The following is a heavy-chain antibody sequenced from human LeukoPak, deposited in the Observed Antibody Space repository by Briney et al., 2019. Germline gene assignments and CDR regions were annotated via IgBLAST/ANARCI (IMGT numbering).Heavy chain of an antibody. CDR1: GFTFSNAW. Sequence: GGSLRLSCAASGFTFSNAWISWVRQVPGKGLEWVGRIKTKTDGGTTDYAAPVKGRFTISRDDSKNTLYLQMNSLKTEDTAIYYCTTRRGGYSRVFDYSGEGTLVTVSS. V-gene: IGHV3-15*01. CDR2: IKTKTDGGTT. CDR3: TTRRGGYSRVFDY. D-gene: IGHD5-24*01. J-gene: IGHJ4*02.